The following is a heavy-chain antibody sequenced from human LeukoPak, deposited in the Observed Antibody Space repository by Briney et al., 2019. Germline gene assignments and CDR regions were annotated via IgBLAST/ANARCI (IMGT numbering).Heavy chain of an antibody. Sequence: ASVKVSCKASGYAFIGYYIHWVRQAPGQGLEWMGRIDPNGGGTNYAQKFQGRVTMTRDTSISTAYLELSRLRSDDTAVYYCARRENDYWGQGTLVTVSS. V-gene: IGHV1-2*06. CDR1: GYAFIGYY. CDR2: IDPNGGGT. D-gene: IGHD5-24*01. J-gene: IGHJ4*02. CDR3: ARRENDY.